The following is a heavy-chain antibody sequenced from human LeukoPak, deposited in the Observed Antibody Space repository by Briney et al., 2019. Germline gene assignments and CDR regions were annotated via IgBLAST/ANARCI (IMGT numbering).Heavy chain of an antibody. CDR3: ARVGTWELQRVFDY. V-gene: IGHV3-7*01. CDR1: GFTFTHYW. D-gene: IGHD1-26*01. J-gene: IGHJ4*02. CDR2: IHKAGTES. Sequence: GGSLRLSCAASGFTFTHYWMTWVRQVPGKGLEWVANIHKAGTESYYVDSVKGRFAISRDNAKNSLYLQLSSLRVDDTAVYYCARVGTWELQRVFDYWGQGTLVTVSS.